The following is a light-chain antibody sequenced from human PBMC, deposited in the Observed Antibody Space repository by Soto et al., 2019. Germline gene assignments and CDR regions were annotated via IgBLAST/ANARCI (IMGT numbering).Light chain of an antibody. V-gene: IGKV3-11*01. J-gene: IGKJ4*01. CDR1: QSVRSY. Sequence: EIVLTQSPATVSLSPGERATLSCRASQSVRSYLAWYQQKPGQAPRLLISDASNRATGIPARFSGSGSGTDFTLTISSLEPEDFAVYYCQQRSDWLLTFGGGTKVEIK. CDR3: QQRSDWLLT. CDR2: DAS.